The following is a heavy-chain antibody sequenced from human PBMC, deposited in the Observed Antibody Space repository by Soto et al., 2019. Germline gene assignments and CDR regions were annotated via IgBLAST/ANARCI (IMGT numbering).Heavy chain of an antibody. J-gene: IGHJ5*02. CDR3: ARDAFYSYGSWWFDP. D-gene: IGHD5-18*01. CDR2: INPSGGST. Sequence: AAVKVSCKASGYTFTSYYMHWVRQAPGQGLEWMGIINPSGGSTSYAQKFQGRVTMTRDTSTSTVYMELSSLRSEDTAVYYCARDAFYSYGSWWFDPWGQGTLVTVSS. CDR1: GYTFTSYY. V-gene: IGHV1-46*01.